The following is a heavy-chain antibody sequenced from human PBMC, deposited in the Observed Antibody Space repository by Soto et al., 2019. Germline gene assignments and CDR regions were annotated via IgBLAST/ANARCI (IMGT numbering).Heavy chain of an antibody. CDR2: ISSSGSTI. V-gene: IGHV3-11*01. D-gene: IGHD3-16*01. CDR3: ARDRRRGISSYYYYGMDV. CDR1: GFTFSDYY. Sequence: PGWSLRLSCAASGFTFSDYYMSWIRQAPGKGLEWVSYISSSGSTIYYADSVKGRFTISRDNAKNSLYLQMNSLRAEDTAVYYCARDRRRGISSYYYYGMDVWGQGTTVTVSS. J-gene: IGHJ6*02.